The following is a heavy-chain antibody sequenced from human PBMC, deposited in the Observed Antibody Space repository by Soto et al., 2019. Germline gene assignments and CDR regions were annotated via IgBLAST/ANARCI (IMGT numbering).Heavy chain of an antibody. J-gene: IGHJ5*02. Sequence: GESLKISCKGSGYSFTSYWIGWVRQMPGKGLEWVGIIYPGDSDTRYSPSFQGQVTISADKSISTAYLQWSSLKASDTAMYYCARHLVWFGELSTWFDPWGQGTLVTVSS. CDR2: IYPGDSDT. CDR3: ARHLVWFGELSTWFDP. CDR1: GYSFTSYW. D-gene: IGHD3-10*01. V-gene: IGHV5-51*01.